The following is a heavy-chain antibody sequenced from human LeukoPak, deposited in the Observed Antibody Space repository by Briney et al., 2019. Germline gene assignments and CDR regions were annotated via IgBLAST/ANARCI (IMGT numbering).Heavy chain of an antibody. CDR3: ARGSGYYGSGSSDYYYYYYMDV. D-gene: IGHD3-10*01. Sequence: GASVTVSCKASGYTFTSYDINWVRQATGQGLEWMGWMNPNSGNTGYAQKFQGRVTITRNTSISTAYMELSSLRSEDTAVYYCARGSGYYGSGSSDYYYYYYMDVWGKGTTVTVSS. J-gene: IGHJ6*03. CDR2: MNPNSGNT. V-gene: IGHV1-8*03. CDR1: GYTFTSYD.